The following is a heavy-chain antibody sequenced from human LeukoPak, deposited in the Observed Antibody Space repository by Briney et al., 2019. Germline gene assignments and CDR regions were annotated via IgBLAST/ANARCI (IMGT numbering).Heavy chain of an antibody. CDR1: SGSIITDSYY. CDR2: VYTSGST. D-gene: IGHD4-17*01. Sequence: PSETLSLTCTVSSGSIITDSYYWNWIRQPAGKGLEWIGRVYTSGSTDYNPSLKGRVTISLDTSKNQFSLNLNSVTAADTAVYYCARGHDYGDYLDPWGQGTLITVSS. CDR3: ARGHDYGDYLDP. J-gene: IGHJ5*02. V-gene: IGHV4-61*02.